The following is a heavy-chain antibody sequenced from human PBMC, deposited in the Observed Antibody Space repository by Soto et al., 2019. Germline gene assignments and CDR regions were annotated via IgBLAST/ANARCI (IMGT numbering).Heavy chain of an antibody. CDR1: GGSFSVYS. J-gene: IGHJ5*02. CDR3: ARENHPWDAINVRQLKTTWWFDT. V-gene: IGHV4-34*01. Sequence: SETLSLTCAVYGGSFSVYSWSWIRQPPGKGLEWIGDINHSGVTHYNPSLESRVSMSVDSSKNQFSLKLNSVTAADTAVYYCARENHPWDAINVRQLKTTWWFDTWGQGTLVTVSS. D-gene: IGHD4-17*01. CDR2: INHSGVT.